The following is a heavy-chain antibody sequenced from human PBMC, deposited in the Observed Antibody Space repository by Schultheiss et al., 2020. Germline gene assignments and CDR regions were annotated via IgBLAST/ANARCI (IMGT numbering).Heavy chain of an antibody. V-gene: IGHV1-18*01. D-gene: IGHD5-18*01. CDR1: GGTFSSYT. CDR3: AGSLQVSNYYYGMDV. J-gene: IGHJ6*02. Sequence: ASVKVSCKASGGTFSSYTISWVRQAPGQGLEWMGWISAYNGNTNYAQKLQGRVTMTTDTSTSTAYMELRSLRSEDTAVYYCAGSLQVSNYYYGMDVWGQGTTVTVAS. CDR2: ISAYNGNT.